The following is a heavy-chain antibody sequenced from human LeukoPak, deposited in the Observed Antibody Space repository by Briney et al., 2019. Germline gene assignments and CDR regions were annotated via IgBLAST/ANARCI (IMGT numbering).Heavy chain of an antibody. Sequence: PSETLSLTCTVSGDSISSGDYYWSWIRQPAGKGLEWIGRISSSGSTNYNPSLKSRVTMSVDTSKNQFSLKLSSVTAADTAVYYCARGNGQQNAFDIWGQGTMVTVSS. CDR3: ARGNGQQNAFDI. D-gene: IGHD1/OR15-1a*01. CDR1: GDSISSGDYY. CDR2: ISSSGST. J-gene: IGHJ3*02. V-gene: IGHV4-61*02.